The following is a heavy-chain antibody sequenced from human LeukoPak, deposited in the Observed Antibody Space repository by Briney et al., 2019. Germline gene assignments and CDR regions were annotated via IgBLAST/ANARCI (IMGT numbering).Heavy chain of an antibody. Sequence: GGSLRLSCAASGFPFSSYSMNWVRQAPGKGLEWVSYISSSSSTIYYADSVKGRFTISSGNAKNSLSLQMNSLRAEDTAVYYCIVFAVTGTLGFDYWGQGTLVTVSS. CDR1: GFPFSSYS. CDR2: ISSSSSTI. D-gene: IGHD6-19*01. CDR3: IVFAVTGTLGFDY. J-gene: IGHJ4*02. V-gene: IGHV3-48*01.